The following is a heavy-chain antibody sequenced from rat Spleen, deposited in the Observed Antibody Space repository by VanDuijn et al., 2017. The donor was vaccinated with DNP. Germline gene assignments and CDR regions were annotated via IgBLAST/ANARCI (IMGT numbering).Heavy chain of an antibody. CDR2: ITNSGGST. V-gene: IGHV5S23*01. CDR1: GFTFSNYY. CDR3: ATALGDY. J-gene: IGHJ2*01. Sequence: EVQLVESGGGLVQPGRSLKLSCAASGFTFSNYYMAWVRQAPTKGLEWVASITNSGGSTYYRDSVKGRFTISRDNAKSTLYLQMDSLRSEDTATYYCATALGDYWGQGVMVTVSS.